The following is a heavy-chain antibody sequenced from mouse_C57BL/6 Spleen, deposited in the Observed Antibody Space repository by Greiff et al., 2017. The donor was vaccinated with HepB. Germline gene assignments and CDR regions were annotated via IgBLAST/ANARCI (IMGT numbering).Heavy chain of an antibody. CDR3: GPYYGSSYDV. V-gene: IGHV1-81*01. Sequence: VKLQESGAELARPGASVKLSCKASGYTFTSYGISWVKQRTGQGLEWIGEIYPRSGNTYYNEKFKGKATLTADKSSSTAYMELRSLTSEDSAVYFCGPYYGSSYDVWGTGTTVTVSS. J-gene: IGHJ1*03. CDR2: IYPRSGNT. D-gene: IGHD1-1*01. CDR1: GYTFTSYG.